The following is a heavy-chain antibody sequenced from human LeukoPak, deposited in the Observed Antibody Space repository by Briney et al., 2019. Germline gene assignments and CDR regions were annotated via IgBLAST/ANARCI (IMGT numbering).Heavy chain of an antibody. V-gene: IGHV4-59*01. CDR3: ARWTMNYYGSGSYFGKFDY. J-gene: IGHJ4*02. CDR1: GGSISSYY. Sequence: SETLSLTCTVSGGSISSYYWSWIRQPPGKGLEWIGYIYYSGSTNYNPSLKSRVTISVDTSKNQFSLKLSSVTAADTAVYYCARWTMNYYGSGSYFGKFDYWGQGTLVTVSS. CDR2: IYYSGST. D-gene: IGHD3-10*01.